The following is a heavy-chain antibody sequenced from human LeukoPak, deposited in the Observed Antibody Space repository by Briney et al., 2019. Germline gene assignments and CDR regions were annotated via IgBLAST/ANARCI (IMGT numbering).Heavy chain of an antibody. CDR2: LCGSGGGT. D-gene: IGHD3-10*01. J-gene: IGHJ4*02. V-gene: IGHV3-23*01. CDR1: GITLSNYG. Sequence: GGSLTLSCAVSGITLSNYGMNWVRQAPGKGLEWVAGLCGSGGGTYYADSVQGRFTISRDSPKNTLYLQMNSLRAEDTAVYFCAKRGVVIRVFLVGFHKEAYYFDSWGQGALVTVSS. CDR3: AKRGVVIRVFLVGFHKEAYYFDS.